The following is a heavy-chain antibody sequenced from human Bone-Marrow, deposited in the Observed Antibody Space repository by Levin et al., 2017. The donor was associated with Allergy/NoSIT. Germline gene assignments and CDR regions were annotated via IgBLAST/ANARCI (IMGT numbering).Heavy chain of an antibody. J-gene: IGHJ1*01. CDR1: GFTFSSYS. CDR2: ISSSSSTI. CDR3: ARDSGYSYQYFQH. D-gene: IGHD5-18*01. Sequence: GGSLRLSCAASGFTFSSYSMNWVRQAPGKGLEWVSYISSSSSTIYYADSVKGRFTISRDNAKNSLYLQMNSLRAEDTAVYYCARDSGYSYQYFQHWGQGTLVTVSS. V-gene: IGHV3-48*04.